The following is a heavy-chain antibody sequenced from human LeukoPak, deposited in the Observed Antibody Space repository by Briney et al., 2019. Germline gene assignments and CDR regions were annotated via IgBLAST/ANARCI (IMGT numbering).Heavy chain of an antibody. CDR3: ASEGYCSSTNCYWGNY. CDR1: GYTFTGYY. Sequence: GASVKVSCKASGYTFTGYYMHWVRQAPGQGLEWMGRINPNSGGTSYAQKFQGRVTMTRDTSISTAYMELSRLRSDDTAVYYCASEGYCSSTNCYWGNYWGQGTLVTVSS. J-gene: IGHJ4*02. V-gene: IGHV1-2*06. CDR2: INPNSGGT. D-gene: IGHD2-2*01.